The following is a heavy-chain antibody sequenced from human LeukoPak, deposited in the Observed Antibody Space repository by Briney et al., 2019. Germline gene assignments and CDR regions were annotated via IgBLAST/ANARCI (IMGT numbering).Heavy chain of an antibody. CDR1: GGSISSSTYY. CDR3: ARDGLLWFGELLRGFDY. D-gene: IGHD3-10*01. J-gene: IGHJ4*02. V-gene: IGHV4-61*02. Sequence: PSETLSLTCIISGGSISSSTYYWGWIRQPAGKGLEWIGRIYTSGSTNYNPSLKSRVTMSVDTSKNQFSLKLSSVTAADTAVYYCARDGLLWFGELLRGFDYWGQGTLVTVSS. CDR2: IYTSGST.